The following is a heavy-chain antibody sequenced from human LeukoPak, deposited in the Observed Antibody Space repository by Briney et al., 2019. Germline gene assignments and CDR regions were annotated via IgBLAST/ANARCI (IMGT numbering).Heavy chain of an antibody. CDR1: GFTFSKYW. Sequence: GGSLRLSCATSGFTFSKYWMSWVRQAPGKGLEWVANIKQGGSERYYVDSVKGRFTISRDNAKNSLYLQMNSLRAEDTAVYYCARAIFSGGWYLVDYWGQGTLVTVSS. CDR3: ARAIFSGGWYLVDY. CDR2: IKQGGSER. J-gene: IGHJ4*02. V-gene: IGHV3-7*01. D-gene: IGHD6-19*01.